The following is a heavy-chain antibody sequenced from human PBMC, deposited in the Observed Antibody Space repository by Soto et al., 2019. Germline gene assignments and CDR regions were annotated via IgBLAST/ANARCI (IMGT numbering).Heavy chain of an antibody. V-gene: IGHV4-59*08. Sequence: SETLSLTCTVSGGSISSYYWSWIRQPPGKGLEWIGYIYYSGSTNYNPSLKSRVTISVDTSKNQFSLKLSSVTAADTAVYYCARHPGYYDILTGYSTYYFDYWGQGILVTVSS. CDR2: IYYSGST. D-gene: IGHD3-9*01. CDR3: ARHPGYYDILTGYSTYYFDY. CDR1: GGSISSYY. J-gene: IGHJ4*02.